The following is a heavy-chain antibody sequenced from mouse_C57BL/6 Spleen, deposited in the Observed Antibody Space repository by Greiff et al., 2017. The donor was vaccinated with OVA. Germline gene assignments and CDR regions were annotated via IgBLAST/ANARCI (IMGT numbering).Heavy chain of an antibody. V-gene: IGHV14-3*01. CDR3: ARYYGRSAMDY. J-gene: IGHJ4*01. CDR1: GFNIKNTY. CDR2: LDPANGNP. Sequence: VQLQQSVAELVRPGASVKLSCTASGFNIKNTYMHWVKQRPEQGLEWIGRLDPANGNPKYGQKFQGKATLTADTSSNTAYLQLSSLTSEDTAIYYCARYYGRSAMDYWGQGTSVTVSS. D-gene: IGHD1-1*01.